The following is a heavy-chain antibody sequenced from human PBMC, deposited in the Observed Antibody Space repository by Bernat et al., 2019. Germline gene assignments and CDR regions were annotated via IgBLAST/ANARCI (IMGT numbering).Heavy chain of an antibody. J-gene: IGHJ4*02. Sequence: QVQLQQWGAGLLKPSETLSLTCAVYGGSFSGYYWSWIRQPPGKGLEWIGEINHSGSTNYNPSLKSRVTLSVDTSKNQFSLKLSSVTAADTAVYYCARGVFGSGWYFVHPHFDYWGQGTLVTVSS. CDR3: ARGVFGSGWYFVHPHFDY. V-gene: IGHV4-34*01. CDR2: INHSGST. D-gene: IGHD6-19*01. CDR1: GGSFSGYY.